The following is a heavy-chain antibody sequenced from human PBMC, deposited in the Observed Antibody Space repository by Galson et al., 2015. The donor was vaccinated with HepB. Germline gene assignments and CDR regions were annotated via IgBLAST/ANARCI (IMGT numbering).Heavy chain of an antibody. CDR3: ARLPRSNPGGV. CDR1: GFTFSDYY. J-gene: IGHJ6*04. D-gene: IGHD4-11*01. CDR2: ITSSSSTI. Sequence: SLRLSCAASGFTFSDYYMSWIRQAPGKGLEWVSYITSSSSTIYYADSVKGRFTISRDNAKNSLYLQMNSLRVEDTAVYYCARLPRSNPGGVWGKGTTVTVSS. V-gene: IGHV3-11*04.